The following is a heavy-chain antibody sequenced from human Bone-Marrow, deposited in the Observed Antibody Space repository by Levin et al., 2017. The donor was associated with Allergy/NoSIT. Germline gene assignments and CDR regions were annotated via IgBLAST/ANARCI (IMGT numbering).Heavy chain of an antibody. D-gene: IGHD2-15*01. CDR2: FDPEDGDT. J-gene: IGHJ3*01. CDR3: ARRGEDAVVVYGALAV. Sequence: ASVKVSCKVSGYTLTKLAMHWVRQAPGKGLEWMGGFDPEDGDTIYAPKFQGRVTLTEDASTGTAYMELRNLKSDDTAVYYCARRGEDAVVVYGALAVWGHGTVVTVSS. CDR1: GYTLTKLA. V-gene: IGHV1-24*01.